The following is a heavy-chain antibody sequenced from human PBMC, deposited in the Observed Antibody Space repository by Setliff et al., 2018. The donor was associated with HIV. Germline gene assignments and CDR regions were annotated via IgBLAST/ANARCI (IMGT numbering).Heavy chain of an antibody. CDR1: GFTFEKYW. D-gene: IGHD5-12*01. Sequence: GGSLRLSCAGSGFTFEKYWMHWVRQAPGKGLVWVSRVNRDGSSETYADSVKGRFTISRDNAKNTLYLQMNSLGVEDTGVYYCHSGYDTEEQSYFDYWGQGTQVTVSS. CDR2: VNRDGSSE. J-gene: IGHJ4*02. V-gene: IGHV3-74*01. CDR3: HSGYDTEEQSYFDY.